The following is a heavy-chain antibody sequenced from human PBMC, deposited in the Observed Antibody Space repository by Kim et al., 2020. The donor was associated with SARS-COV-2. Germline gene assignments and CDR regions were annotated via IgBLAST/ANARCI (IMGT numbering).Heavy chain of an antibody. CDR1: GGSISSYY. CDR3: ARNAYRRGGSCTDYFDY. D-gene: IGHD2-15*01. CDR2: IYYSGST. J-gene: IGHJ4*01. V-gene: IGHV4-59*08. Sequence: SETLSLTCTVSGGSISSYYWSWIRQPPGKGLEWIGYIYYSGSTNYNPSLKSRVTISVDTSTNQFPLKLSSVTAADTAVYYCARNAYRRGGSCTDYFDYWG.